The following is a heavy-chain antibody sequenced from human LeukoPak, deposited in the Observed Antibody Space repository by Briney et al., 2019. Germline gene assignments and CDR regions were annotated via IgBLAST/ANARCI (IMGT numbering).Heavy chain of an antibody. J-gene: IGHJ4*02. D-gene: IGHD6-19*01. CDR1: GFTFSSYG. CDR3: AKPLSSGHFFDY. Sequence: GGSLRLSCAASGFTFSSYGIHWVRQAPGKELEWVSFIRYDGNNKYYADSVKGRFTISRDNSKNTLYLQMNSLRAEDTAVYYCAKPLSSGHFFDYWGRGTLVTVSS. V-gene: IGHV3-30*02. CDR2: IRYDGNNK.